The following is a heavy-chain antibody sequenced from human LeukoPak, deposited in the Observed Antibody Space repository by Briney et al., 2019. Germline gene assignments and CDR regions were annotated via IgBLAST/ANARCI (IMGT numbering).Heavy chain of an antibody. D-gene: IGHD4-17*01. J-gene: IGHJ4*02. CDR3: ARETSVYGSIDY. Sequence: GGSLRLSCAASGFTFSSYGMHWVRQAPGKGLEWVAVISYDGSNKYYADSVKGRFTISRDNSKNTLYLQMNSLRAEDTAVYYCARETSVYGSIDYWGQGTLVTVSS. V-gene: IGHV3-30*03. CDR2: ISYDGSNK. CDR1: GFTFSSYG.